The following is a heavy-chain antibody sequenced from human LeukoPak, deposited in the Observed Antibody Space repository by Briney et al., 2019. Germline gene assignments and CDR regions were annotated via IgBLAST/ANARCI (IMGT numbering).Heavy chain of an antibody. Sequence: SETLSLTCTVSGGSINDFYWTWIRQPPGKGLEWIGYIFYSGSANSNPSLECRVTISVDTYKNQFSLKLSSVTAADTAAYYCARLRSGSTPPPPHYYYGLDVWGQGTTVTVSS. V-gene: IGHV4-59*01. CDR1: GGSINDFY. J-gene: IGHJ6*02. CDR3: ARLRSGSTPPPPHYYYGLDV. CDR2: IFYSGSA. D-gene: IGHD1-26*01.